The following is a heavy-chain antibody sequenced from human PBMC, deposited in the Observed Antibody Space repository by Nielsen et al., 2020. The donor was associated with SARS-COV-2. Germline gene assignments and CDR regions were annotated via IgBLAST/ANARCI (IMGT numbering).Heavy chain of an antibody. V-gene: IGHV3-23*01. D-gene: IGHD4/OR15-4a*01. CDR3: AKLSLDY. Sequence: GESLKISCAASGFTVSSNYMSWVRQAPGKGLEWVSAISGSGGSTYYADSVKGRFTISRDNSKNTLYLQMNSLRAEDTAVYYCAKLSLDYWGQGTLVTVSS. CDR2: ISGSGGST. J-gene: IGHJ4*02. CDR1: GFTVSSNY.